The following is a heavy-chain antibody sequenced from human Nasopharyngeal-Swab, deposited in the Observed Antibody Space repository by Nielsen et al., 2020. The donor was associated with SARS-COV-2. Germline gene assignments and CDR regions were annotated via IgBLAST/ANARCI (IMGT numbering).Heavy chain of an antibody. J-gene: IGHJ4*02. D-gene: IGHD4-17*01. V-gene: IGHV4-30-4*01. CDR1: SGSISSGDYY. CDR2: IHNNGNA. Sequence: SETLSLTCTVSSGSISSGDYYWNWIRQSPGKGLEWIGFIHNNGNAYYSPSLKSRVTISIDTSKNQFSLKLNSVTAADTAVYYCAGGRMTTVTSLDYWGQGTLVTVSS. CDR3: AGGRMTTVTSLDY.